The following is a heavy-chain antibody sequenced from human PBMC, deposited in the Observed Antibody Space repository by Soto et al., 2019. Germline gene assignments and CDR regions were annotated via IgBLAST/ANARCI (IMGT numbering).Heavy chain of an antibody. CDR3: ARDPRYYCSGGSCYSFFYYYYMDV. Sequence: GGSLRLSCAASGFTFSSYSMNWVRQAPGKGLEWVSSISSSSSYIYYADSVKGRFTISRDNAKNSLYLQMNSLRAEDTAVYYCARDPRYYCSGGSCYSFFYYYYMDVWGKGTTVTVSS. D-gene: IGHD2-15*01. V-gene: IGHV3-21*01. J-gene: IGHJ6*03. CDR1: GFTFSSYS. CDR2: ISSSSSYI.